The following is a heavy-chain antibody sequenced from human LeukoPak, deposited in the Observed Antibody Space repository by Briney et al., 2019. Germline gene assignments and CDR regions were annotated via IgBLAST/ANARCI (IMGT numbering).Heavy chain of an antibody. CDR2: ISYDGNKK. CDR1: GFTFSSYG. V-gene: IGHV3-30*03. J-gene: IGHJ4*02. Sequence: PGRSLTLSRAASGFTFSSYGMHWVRQAPGKGLEWVAVISYDGNKKYYADSVKGRFTISRDNSKNMLYLQMNSLRAEDTAVYYCARQQWLDGAYYFDYWGQGTLVTVSS. D-gene: IGHD6-19*01. CDR3: ARQQWLDGAYYFDY.